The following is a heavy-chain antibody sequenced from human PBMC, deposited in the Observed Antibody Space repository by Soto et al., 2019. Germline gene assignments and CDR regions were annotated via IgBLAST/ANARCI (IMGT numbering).Heavy chain of an antibody. J-gene: IGHJ6*02. CDR2: ISSSSSYI. CDR3: ARDTYPSYYYYYGMDV. V-gene: IGHV3-21*01. CDR1: GFTFSSYS. Sequence: PGGSLRLSCAASGFTFSSYSMNWVRQAPGKGLEWVSSISSSSSYIYYADSVKGRFTISRDNAKNSLYLQMNSLRAEDTAVYYCARDTYPSYYYYYGMDVWGQGTTVTVSS.